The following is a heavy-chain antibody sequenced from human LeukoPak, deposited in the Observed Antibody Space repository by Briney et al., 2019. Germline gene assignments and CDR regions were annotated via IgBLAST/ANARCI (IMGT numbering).Heavy chain of an antibody. V-gene: IGHV3-48*04. J-gene: IGHJ6*03. CDR2: ISSSSSTI. CDR3: ARGPPYCSSTSCYWDYYYYYMDV. CDR1: GFTFSSYS. Sequence: GGSLRLSCAASGFTFSSYSMNWVRQAPGKGLEWVSYISSSSSTIYYADSVKGRFTISRDNAKNSLYLQMNSLRAEDTAVYYCARGPPYCSSTSCYWDYYYYYMDVWGKGTTVTVSS. D-gene: IGHD2-2*01.